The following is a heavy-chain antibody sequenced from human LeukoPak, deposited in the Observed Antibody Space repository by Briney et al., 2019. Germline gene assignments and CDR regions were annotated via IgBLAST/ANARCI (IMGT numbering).Heavy chain of an antibody. D-gene: IGHD3-10*01. Sequence: PGGSLRLSCAASGFAFSNLAMGWVRQAPGKGLEWVSVISDSGTLTYYADPVKGRLTISRDNSRNTLYLEMNRLRADDTAVYYCAKVLHYYAPFDSWGQGTLVTVSS. CDR3: AKVLHYYAPFDS. CDR1: GFAFSNLA. CDR2: ISDSGTLT. V-gene: IGHV3-23*01. J-gene: IGHJ4*02.